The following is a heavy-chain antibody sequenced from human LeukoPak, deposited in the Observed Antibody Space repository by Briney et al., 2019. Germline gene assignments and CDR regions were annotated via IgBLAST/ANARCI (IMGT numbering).Heavy chain of an antibody. CDR3: ARAPKFRLVGVPKGPFDP. CDR2: ISNSGSTI. J-gene: IGHJ5*02. V-gene: IGHV3-11*01. CDR1: GFTFSDYY. Sequence: GGSLRLSCAASGFTFSDYYMSWIRQAPGKGLEWVSYISNSGSTIYYADPVKGRFFISRDDAKNSLYLQMNSLRAEDTAVYYCARAPKFRLVGVPKGPFDPWGQGTLVTVSS. D-gene: IGHD1-26*01.